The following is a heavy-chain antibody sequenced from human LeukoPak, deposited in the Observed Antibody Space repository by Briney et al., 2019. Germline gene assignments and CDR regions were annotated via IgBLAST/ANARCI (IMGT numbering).Heavy chain of an antibody. D-gene: IGHD1-1*01. V-gene: IGHV4-61*02. CDR3: ARGPPGTTGTTWAFDI. J-gene: IGHJ3*02. CDR2: ISSSGST. Sequence: SETLSLTCTVSGDSISSGDYYWSWIRQPAGKGLEWIGRISSSGSTNYNPSLKSRVTISVDTSKNQFSLKLSSVTAADTAVYYCARGPPGTTGTTWAFDIWGQGTMVTVSS. CDR1: GDSISSGDYY.